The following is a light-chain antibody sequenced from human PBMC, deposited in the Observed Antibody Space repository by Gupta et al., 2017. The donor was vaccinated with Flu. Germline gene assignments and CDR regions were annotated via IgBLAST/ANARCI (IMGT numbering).Light chain of an antibody. V-gene: IGLV2-8*01. CDR2: EVT. CDR1: SSDVGGYNS. J-gene: IGLJ2*01. Sequence: SALTQPPSASGSPGQSVTISCTGTSSDVGGYNSVSWYQQHPGKAPKLLIYEVTKRPSGVPGRFSGSKSGNTASLTVAGLLAEEEADYYCSSYGGSNNLIFGGGTKVTVL. CDR3: SSYGGSNNLI.